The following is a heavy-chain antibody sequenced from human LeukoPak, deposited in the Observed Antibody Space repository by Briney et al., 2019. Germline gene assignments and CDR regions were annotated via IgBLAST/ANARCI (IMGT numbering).Heavy chain of an antibody. CDR1: GYTFTSYY. V-gene: IGHV1-46*01. CDR3: ARDDSSSYNWFDP. CDR2: INPSGGTT. J-gene: IGHJ5*02. Sequence: ASVKVSCKASGYTFTSYYMHWVRQAPGQGLEWMGIINPSGGTTSSAQKFQGRVTMTRDMSTSTVYMELSSLRSEDTAVYYCARDDSSSYNWFDPWGQGTLVTVSS. D-gene: IGHD3-22*01.